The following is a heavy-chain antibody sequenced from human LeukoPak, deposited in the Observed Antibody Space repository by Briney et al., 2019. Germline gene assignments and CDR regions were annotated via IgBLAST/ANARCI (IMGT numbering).Heavy chain of an antibody. CDR3: ARLGYYYDSSGKS. CDR2: IYYSGST. D-gene: IGHD3-22*01. CDR1: GGSISSYY. V-gene: IGHV4-59*05. Sequence: SETLSLTCTVSGGSISSYYWSWIRQPPGKGLEWIGSIYYSGSTYYNPSLKSRVTISVDTSKNQFSLKLSSVTAADTAVYYCARLGYYYDSSGKSWGQGTLVTVSS. J-gene: IGHJ4*02.